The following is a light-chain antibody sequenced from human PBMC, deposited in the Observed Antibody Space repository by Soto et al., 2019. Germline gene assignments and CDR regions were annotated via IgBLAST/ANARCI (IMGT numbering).Light chain of an antibody. Sequence: QSALTQPPSASGSPGQSVTISCAGTSSDVGAYNYVSWYQQHPGKAPKLMIYEVTNRPSGVPDRFSGSKSGNTASLTVSGLQVEDEADYYCSSHAGTKVVFGGGTKVTVL. CDR3: SSHAGTKVV. CDR1: SSDVGAYNY. J-gene: IGLJ2*01. V-gene: IGLV2-8*01. CDR2: EVT.